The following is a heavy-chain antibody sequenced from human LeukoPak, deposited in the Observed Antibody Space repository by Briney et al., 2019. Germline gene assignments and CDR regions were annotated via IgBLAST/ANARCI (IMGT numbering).Heavy chain of an antibody. Sequence: SETLSLTCTVSGGSISSSSYYWAWIRQPPGKGLEWIGSIYYSGNTYYKSSLKSRVTIAVDTSKNLFSLKLTSVTAADTAVYYCARDGGYCSGVTCYNHYYYMDVWGKGTTVTISS. D-gene: IGHD2-15*01. CDR3: ARDGGYCSGVTCYNHYYYMDV. CDR2: IYYSGNT. CDR1: GGSISSSSYY. V-gene: IGHV4-39*07. J-gene: IGHJ6*03.